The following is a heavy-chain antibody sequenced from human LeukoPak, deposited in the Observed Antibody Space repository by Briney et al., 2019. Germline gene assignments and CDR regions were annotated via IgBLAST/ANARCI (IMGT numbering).Heavy chain of an antibody. CDR3: ARGSRGYSYGAFDY. J-gene: IGHJ4*02. V-gene: IGHV3-9*01. CDR1: GFTFDDYA. Sequence: GGSLRLSCAASGFTFDDYAMHWVRQAPGKGLEWVSGISWNSGNIGYGDSVKGRFTISRDNAKNSLYLQMNSLRAEDTAVYYCARGSRGYSYGAFDYWGQGTLVTVSS. D-gene: IGHD5-18*01. CDR2: ISWNSGNI.